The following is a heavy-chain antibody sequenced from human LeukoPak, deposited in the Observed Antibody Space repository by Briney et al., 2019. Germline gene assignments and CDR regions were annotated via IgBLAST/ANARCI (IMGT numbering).Heavy chain of an antibody. Sequence: ASVKVFCKASGYTFTSYDINWVRQATGQGLEWMGWMNPNSGNTGYAQKFQGRVTITADKSTSTAYMELSSLRSEDTAVYYCARSTVDCGGDCYGPLGYYYYGMDVWGQGTTVTVSS. D-gene: IGHD2-21*02. CDR3: ARSTVDCGGDCYGPLGYYYYGMDV. CDR2: MNPNSGNT. CDR1: GYTFTSYD. J-gene: IGHJ6*02. V-gene: IGHV1-8*01.